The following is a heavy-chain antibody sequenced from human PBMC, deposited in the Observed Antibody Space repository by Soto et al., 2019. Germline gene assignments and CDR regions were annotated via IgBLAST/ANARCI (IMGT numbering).Heavy chain of an antibody. V-gene: IGHV1-3*01. CDR3: VRMLEIAVGGPNYFDY. Sequence: ASLKVSCKSSGYTFTVYAMHWVLQAPGQRLEWMGWINAGNGNTKYSQKFQGRFTISRDNAKNSLYLQMISLRAEDTSIYYCVRMLEIAVGGPNYFDYWGQGTLVTVSS. J-gene: IGHJ4*02. CDR1: GYTFTVYA. CDR2: INAGNGNT. D-gene: IGHD6-19*01.